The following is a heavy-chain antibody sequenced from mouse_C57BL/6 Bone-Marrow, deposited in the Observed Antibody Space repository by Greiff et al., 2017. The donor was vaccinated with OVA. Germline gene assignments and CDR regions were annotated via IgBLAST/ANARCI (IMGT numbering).Heavy chain of an antibody. D-gene: IGHD1-1*01. J-gene: IGHJ3*01. V-gene: IGHV5-9*01. CDR1: GFTFSSYT. CDR3: ARHGDLSATGFAY. Sequence: EVQRVESGGGLVKPGGSLKLSCAASGFTFSSYTMSWVRQTPEKRLEWVATISGGGGNTYYPDSVKGRFTISRDNAKNTLYLQMSSVRSEDTALYYCARHGDLSATGFAYWGQGTLVTVSA. CDR2: ISGGGGNT.